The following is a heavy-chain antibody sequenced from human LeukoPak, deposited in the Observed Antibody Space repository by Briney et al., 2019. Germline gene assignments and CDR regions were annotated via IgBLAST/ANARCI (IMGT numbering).Heavy chain of an antibody. D-gene: IGHD6-19*01. CDR1: GGSISSYY. CDR3: GRSLSRAWYYFAY. CDR2: IHYSGST. V-gene: IGHV4-59*01. Sequence: PSETLSLTCTVSGGSISSYYWSWIRQPPGKGLEWIGYIHYSGSTNYNPSLNSRVTISVDTSKNQFSLRLSSVTAADTAVYYCGRSLSRAWYYFAYWGQGTLVTVSS. J-gene: IGHJ4*02.